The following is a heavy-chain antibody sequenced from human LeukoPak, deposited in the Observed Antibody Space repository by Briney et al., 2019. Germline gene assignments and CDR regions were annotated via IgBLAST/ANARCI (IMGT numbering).Heavy chain of an antibody. CDR1: GGTFSSYA. V-gene: IGHV1-69*05. CDR2: IIPIFGTA. D-gene: IGHD2-8*01. Sequence: SVKVSCKASGGTFSSYAISWVRQAPGQGLEWMGRIIPIFGTANYTQKFQGRVTITTDESTSTAYMELSSLRSEDTAVYYCATYCTNGVCSFDYWGQGTLVTVSS. J-gene: IGHJ4*02. CDR3: ATYCTNGVCSFDY.